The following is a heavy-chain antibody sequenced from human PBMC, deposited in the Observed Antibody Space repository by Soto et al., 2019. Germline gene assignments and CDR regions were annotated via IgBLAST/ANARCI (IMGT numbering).Heavy chain of an antibody. Sequence: QVHLVQSGAEVKKPGASVKVSCKASGYSFTSCGISWVRQAPGQGLEWVGWISVHNGNTNSAQKLQGRVTLTTDTSTSTAYMDLRSLRSDDTAVYYCERPNRNYDAFDICGQGTMVTVSS. D-gene: IGHD1-7*01. CDR1: GYSFTSCG. J-gene: IGHJ3*02. CDR2: ISVHNGNT. V-gene: IGHV1-18*04. CDR3: ERPNRNYDAFDI.